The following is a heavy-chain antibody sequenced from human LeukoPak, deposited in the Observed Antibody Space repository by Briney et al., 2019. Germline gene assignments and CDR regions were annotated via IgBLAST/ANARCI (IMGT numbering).Heavy chain of an antibody. Sequence: GGSLRLSCAASGFTVSNNYMSWVRQAPGKGLEWVSLIYSGGTTSYTDSVRDRFTISRDDSKNTLYLQMNSLRDEDTAVYYCARDRGAVAGRTFDYWGQGTLVTVSS. CDR3: ARDRGAVAGRTFDY. CDR2: IYSGGTT. CDR1: GFTVSNNY. V-gene: IGHV3-66*01. D-gene: IGHD6-19*01. J-gene: IGHJ4*02.